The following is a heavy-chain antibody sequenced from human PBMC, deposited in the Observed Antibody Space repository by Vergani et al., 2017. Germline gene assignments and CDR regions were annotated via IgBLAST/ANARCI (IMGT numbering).Heavy chain of an antibody. D-gene: IGHD6-13*01. CDR1: GGSISSYY. CDR3: ARRAAAGNYYYYYMDV. V-gene: IGHV4-59*08. Sequence: QVQLQESGPGLVKPSETLSLTCTVSGGSISSYYWSWIRQPPGKGLEWIGYIYYSGSTNYNPSLKSRVTISVDTSKNQFSLKLSSVTAADTGVYYCARRAAAGNYYYYYMDVWGKGTTVTVSS. J-gene: IGHJ6*03. CDR2: IYYSGST.